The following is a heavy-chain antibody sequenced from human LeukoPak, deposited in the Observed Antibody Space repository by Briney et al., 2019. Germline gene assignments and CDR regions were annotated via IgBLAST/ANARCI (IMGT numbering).Heavy chain of an antibody. Sequence: QSGGSLRLSCAASAFTFNTYNMNWVRQAPGKGLEWVSYISPSGLTTYYADSVKGRFTISRDNAKNSLYLQMHSLRDEDTALYYCARGYYGDYYHFDLWGRGTLVSVSS. CDR3: ARGYYGDYYHFDL. D-gene: IGHD4-17*01. V-gene: IGHV3-48*02. J-gene: IGHJ2*01. CDR1: AFTFNTYN. CDR2: ISPSGLTT.